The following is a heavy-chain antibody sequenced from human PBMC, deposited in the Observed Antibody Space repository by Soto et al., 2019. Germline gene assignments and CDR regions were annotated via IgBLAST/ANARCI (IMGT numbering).Heavy chain of an antibody. D-gene: IGHD2-15*01. Sequence: PGGSLRLSCAASGFTFSSYAMSWVRQAPGKGLEWVSAISGSGGSTYYADSVKGRFTISRDNSKNTLYLQMNSLRAEDTAVYYCAKVPVRGVVSYYFDYWGQGTLVTVSS. CDR3: AKVPVRGVVSYYFDY. CDR1: GFTFSSYA. V-gene: IGHV3-23*01. CDR2: ISGSGGST. J-gene: IGHJ4*02.